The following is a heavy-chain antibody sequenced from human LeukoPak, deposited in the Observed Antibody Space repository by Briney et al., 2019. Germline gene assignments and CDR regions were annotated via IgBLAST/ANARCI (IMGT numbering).Heavy chain of an antibody. CDR3: GRGRGSTSRY. Sequence: GASVKVSCKASGYTFTNYGITEVRQAPGQGLEWMGWISTHNGDTNYAQNLQGSVTMTTDTSTSTAYMELRSLRSDDTAVYYCGRGRGSTSRYWGQGTLVTVSS. CDR2: ISTHNGDT. J-gene: IGHJ4*02. D-gene: IGHD5-12*01. CDR1: GYTFTNYG. V-gene: IGHV1-18*01.